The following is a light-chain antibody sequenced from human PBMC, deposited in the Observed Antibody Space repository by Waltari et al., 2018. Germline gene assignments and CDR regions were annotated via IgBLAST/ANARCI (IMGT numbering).Light chain of an antibody. V-gene: IGKV1-17*01. CDR1: QGINTY. CDR3: LQYNSNPFT. CDR2: AAS. Sequence: DIQMTQSPSSLSASVGDRVTITCRASQGINTYLNWYQQKPGKTPKRLIYAASSLESGVPSRFSGSGSGTGFTLTISSLQPEDFATYYCLQYNSNPFTFGPGTKLDIK. J-gene: IGKJ3*01.